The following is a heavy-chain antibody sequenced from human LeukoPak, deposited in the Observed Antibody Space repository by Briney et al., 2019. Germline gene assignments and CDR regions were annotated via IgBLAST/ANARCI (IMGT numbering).Heavy chain of an antibody. V-gene: IGHV3-21*01. CDR3: ARGRIELYGSGSNNHYYYGMDV. J-gene: IGHJ6*02. Sequence: GGSLRLSCAASGFTFSSYSMNWVRQAPGKGLEWVSSISSSSSYIYYADSVKGRFTISRDNAKNSLYLQMNSLSSEDTAVYYCARGRIELYGSGSNNHYYYGMDVWGQGTTVTVSS. CDR2: ISSSSSYI. CDR1: GFTFSSYS. D-gene: IGHD3-10*01.